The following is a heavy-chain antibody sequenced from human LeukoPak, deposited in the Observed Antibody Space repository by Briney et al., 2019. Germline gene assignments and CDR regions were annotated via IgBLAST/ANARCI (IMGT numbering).Heavy chain of an antibody. Sequence: GGSLRLSCAASGFTFSSYAMSWVRQAPGKGLEWVSEISDSGGRTYHADSVKGRFTIPRDNSKRTLYLQMNSLRAEDTVIYYCAKGKINHNGAFDLWGQGTMVSVSS. CDR1: GFTFSSYA. J-gene: IGHJ3*01. CDR3: AKGKINHNGAFDL. CDR2: ISDSGGRT. D-gene: IGHD2-8*01. V-gene: IGHV3-23*01.